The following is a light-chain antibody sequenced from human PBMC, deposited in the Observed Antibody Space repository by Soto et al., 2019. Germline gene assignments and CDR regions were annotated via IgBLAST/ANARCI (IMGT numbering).Light chain of an antibody. CDR3: GSYTASSTLL. CDR2: EVS. J-gene: IGLJ1*01. V-gene: IGLV2-14*03. CDR1: SSDVGGYNY. Sequence: QSVLTQPASVSGSPGQSITISCTGTSSDVGGYNYVSWSQQHPGKAPKLLISEVSNRPSGVSNRFSGSKSVNTASLTISGLQADDEADYYCGSYTASSTLLFGTGTKVTVL.